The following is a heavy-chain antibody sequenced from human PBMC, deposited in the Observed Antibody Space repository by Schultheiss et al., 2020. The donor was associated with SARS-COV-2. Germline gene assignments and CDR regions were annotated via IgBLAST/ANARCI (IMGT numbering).Heavy chain of an antibody. CDR1: GESFSGYH. J-gene: IGHJ5*02. D-gene: IGHD3-10*01. V-gene: IGHV4-34*01. Sequence: SETLSLTCAVSGESFSGYHWTWIRQPPGKGPEWIGEINHSGGTYYNPSLTSRVTISRDTSKNQFSLKLSSVTAADTAVYYCARNKWGSSSGSRPNWFDPWGQGTLVTVSS. CDR2: INHSGGT. CDR3: ARNKWGSSSGSRPNWFDP.